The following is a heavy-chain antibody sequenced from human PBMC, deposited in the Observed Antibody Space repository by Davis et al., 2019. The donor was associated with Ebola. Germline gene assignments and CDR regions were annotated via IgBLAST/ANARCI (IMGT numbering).Heavy chain of an antibody. J-gene: IGHJ4*02. CDR1: GYTFTSYG. D-gene: IGHD6-13*01. CDR2: ISAYNGNT. V-gene: IGHV1-18*01. CDR3: AGDRRIAAASWLNY. Sequence: AASVKVSCKASGYTFTSYGISWVRQAPGQGLEWMGWISAYNGNTNYAQKLQGRVTMTTDTSTSTAYMELRSLRSDDTAVYYCAGDRRIAAASWLNYWGQGTLITVSS.